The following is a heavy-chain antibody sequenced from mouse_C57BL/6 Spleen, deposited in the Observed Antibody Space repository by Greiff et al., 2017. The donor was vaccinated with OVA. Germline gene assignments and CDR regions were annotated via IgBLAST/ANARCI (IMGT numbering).Heavy chain of an antibody. V-gene: IGHV1-47*01. D-gene: IGHD2-5*01. J-gene: IGHJ3*01. CDR2: FLLYNDDT. CDR3: ARRDSIYVAWFAY. CDR1: GYTFTTYP. Sequence: QVQLQQSGAELVKPGASVKMSCKASGYTFTTYPIEWLKQNHGKSLEWIGNFLLYNDDTKYNEKFKGKATLTVEKSSSTVYLELSRLTSDDSAVYYCARRDSIYVAWFAYWGQGTLVTVSA.